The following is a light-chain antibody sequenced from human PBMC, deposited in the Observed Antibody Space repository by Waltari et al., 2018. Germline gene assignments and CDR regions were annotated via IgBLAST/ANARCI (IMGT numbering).Light chain of an antibody. V-gene: IGKV3-15*01. CDR3: QQYHNWPLT. CDR2: GAS. J-gene: IGKJ4*01. Sequence: ETVMTQSPATLSVSPGERATLSCRASQTVSNDLAWYQQKPGQAPRLLIDGASTRPTGDPARFSGSGSGTELTLTISSLQSDDFEVYYCQQYHNWPLTFGGGTKVEIK. CDR1: QTVSND.